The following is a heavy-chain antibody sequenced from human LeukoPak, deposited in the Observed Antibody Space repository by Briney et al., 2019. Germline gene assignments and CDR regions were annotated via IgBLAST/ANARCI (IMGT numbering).Heavy chain of an antibody. J-gene: IGHJ4*02. CDR3: ARRRDLYSGSYYPFDY. CDR1: GYSFTSYW. CDR2: IYPGDSDA. V-gene: IGHV5-51*01. D-gene: IGHD1-26*01. Sequence: GESLKISCKGSGYSFTSYWIGWVRQMPGKGLKWMGIIYPGDSDARYSPSFQGQATISADKSISTAYLQWSSLKASDTAMYYCARRRDLYSGSYYPFDYWGQGTLVTVSS.